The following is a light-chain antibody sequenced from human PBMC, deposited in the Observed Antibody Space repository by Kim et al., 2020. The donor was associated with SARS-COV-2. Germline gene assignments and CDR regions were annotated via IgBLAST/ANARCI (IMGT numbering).Light chain of an antibody. V-gene: IGLV2-14*01. CDR2: DVS. CDR3: SSYITSSTLV. J-gene: IGLJ3*02. Sequence: QSALTQPASVSGSPGQSITVSCTGTSSVFGAYNYVSWYQQHPGKAPKLMIFDVSKRPSGVSNRFSGSKSGNTASLTISGLLAEDEADYYCSSYITSSTLVFGGGTQLTVL. CDR1: SSVFGAYNY.